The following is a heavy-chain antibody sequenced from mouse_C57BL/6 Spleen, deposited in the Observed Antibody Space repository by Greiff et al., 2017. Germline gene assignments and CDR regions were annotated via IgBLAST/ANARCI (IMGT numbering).Heavy chain of an antibody. CDR3: ARRDDGYYPY. D-gene: IGHD2-3*01. V-gene: IGHV1-54*01. J-gene: IGHJ3*01. CDR2: IKPGSGST. Sequence: VQLQQSGAELVRPGTSVKVSCKASGYAFTNYLIGWVKQRPGQGLEWIGVIKPGSGSTNYNEKLKGKATLTADKSSSTAYLQLSSLTSEDSAVYFCARRDDGYYPYWGQGTLVTVSA. CDR1: GYAFTNYL.